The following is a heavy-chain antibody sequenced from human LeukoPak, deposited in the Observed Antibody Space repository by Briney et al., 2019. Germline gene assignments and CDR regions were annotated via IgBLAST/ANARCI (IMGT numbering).Heavy chain of an antibody. CDR1: GFTFDTYA. CDR2: ISGSGGST. D-gene: IGHD2/OR15-2a*01. Sequence: GGSLRLSCAASGFTFDTYALTWVRQAPGKGLEWVSVISGSGGSTHYADSVKGRFTISRDNSKNTLHLQMSSLRAEDTAVYYCANGGGYSIVNWLDPWGQGTLVTVSS. J-gene: IGHJ5*02. V-gene: IGHV3-23*01. CDR3: ANGGGYSIVNWLDP.